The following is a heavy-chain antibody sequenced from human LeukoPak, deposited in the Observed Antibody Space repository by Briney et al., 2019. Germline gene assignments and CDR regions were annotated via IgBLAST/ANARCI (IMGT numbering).Heavy chain of an antibody. D-gene: IGHD5-18*01. V-gene: IGHV3-30*04. J-gene: IGHJ4*02. CDR1: GFTFSSYT. CDR2: ILHDGSNK. CDR3: ANRFSYGPNEYFDY. Sequence: GGSLRLSCAASGFTFSSYTMHWVRQAPGKGLEWVGVILHDGSNKYYAESVKGRFTISRDNSKNTLYLQMNSLRAEDTAVYYCANRFSYGPNEYFDYWGQGTLVTVSS.